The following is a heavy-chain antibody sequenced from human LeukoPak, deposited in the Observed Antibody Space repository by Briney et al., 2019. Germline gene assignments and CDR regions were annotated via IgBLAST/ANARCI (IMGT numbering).Heavy chain of an antibody. V-gene: IGHV3-21*01. CDR2: ISSSSSYI. Sequence: GGSLRLSCAASGFTFSSYSMNWVRQAPGKGLEWVSSISSSSSYIYYADSVKGRFTISRDNAKNSLYLQMNSLRAEDTAVYYCARPDYDFWSGYYTMEMDYWGQGTLVTVSS. CDR3: ARPDYDFWSGYYTMEMDY. D-gene: IGHD3-3*01. J-gene: IGHJ4*02. CDR1: GFTFSSYS.